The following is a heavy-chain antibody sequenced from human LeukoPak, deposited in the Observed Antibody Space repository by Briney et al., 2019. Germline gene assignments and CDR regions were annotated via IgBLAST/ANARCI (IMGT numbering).Heavy chain of an antibody. CDR2: INHSGST. CDR3: ARGTLHYGMDV. J-gene: IGHJ6*02. CDR1: GGSFSGYY. V-gene: IGHV4-34*01. Sequence: SETLSLTCAVYGGSFSGYYWSWIRQPPGKGLEWIGEINHSGSTNYNPSLKSRVTISVDTSKNQFSLKLSSVTAADTAVYYCARGTLHYGMDVWGQGTTVTVSS.